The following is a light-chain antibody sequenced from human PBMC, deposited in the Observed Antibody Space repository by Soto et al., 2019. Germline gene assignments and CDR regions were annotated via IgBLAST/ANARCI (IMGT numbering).Light chain of an antibody. J-gene: IGLJ2*01. CDR2: EVN. Sequence: QSALTQPPSASGSPGQSVTISCTGTSSDVGGYNYVSWYQQHPGKAPKLMIYEVNKRPSGGPDRFSGSKSGNTDSLTVSGLQAEDEADYYCSSYGGSSNLVFGGGTKLTVL. CDR3: SSYGGSSNLV. V-gene: IGLV2-8*01. CDR1: SSDVGGYNY.